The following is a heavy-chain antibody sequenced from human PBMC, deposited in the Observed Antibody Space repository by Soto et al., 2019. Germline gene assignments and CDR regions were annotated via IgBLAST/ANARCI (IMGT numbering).Heavy chain of an antibody. J-gene: IGHJ6*02. V-gene: IGHV1-69*01. CDR2: IIPIFGTA. Sequence: QVQLVQSGAGVKKPWSSVKVSCKASGDTFSSYAISWVRQAPGQGLECMGGIIPIFGTANYAQKFQGRVTITADESTSTAYMELSSLRSEDTVVYYCARDGSGYRSRASPMDVWGQGTPVTVSS. CDR3: ARDGSGYRSRASPMDV. D-gene: IGHD3-22*01. CDR1: GDTFSSYA.